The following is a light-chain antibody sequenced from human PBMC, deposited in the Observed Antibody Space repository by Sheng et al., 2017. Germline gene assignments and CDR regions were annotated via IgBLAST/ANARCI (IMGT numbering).Light chain of an antibody. V-gene: IGLV1-40*01. J-gene: IGLJ2*01. Sequence: QSVLTQPPSVSGAPGQRVTISCTGSSSNIGAGYDVHWYQQLPGTAPKLLIYGNSNRPSGVPDRFSGSKSGTSASLAITGLQAEDEAGYYCQSYDSSLSHVVFGGGAKLTVL. CDR1: SSNIGAGYD. CDR2: GNS. CDR3: QSYDSSLSHVV.